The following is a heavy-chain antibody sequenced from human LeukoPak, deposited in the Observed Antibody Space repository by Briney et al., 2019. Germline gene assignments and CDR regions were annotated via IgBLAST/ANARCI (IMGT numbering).Heavy chain of an antibody. CDR1: GFTFSSYE. CDR2: ISSSGSTI. Sequence: PGGSLRLSCAASGFTFSSYEMNWVRQAPGKGLEWVSYISSSGSTIYYADSVKGRFTISRDNAKNSLYLQMNSLRAEDTAVYYCARAGTPTNYDSLYYFDYWGQGTLVTVSS. CDR3: ARAGTPTNYDSLYYFDY. V-gene: IGHV3-48*03. J-gene: IGHJ4*02. D-gene: IGHD3-22*01.